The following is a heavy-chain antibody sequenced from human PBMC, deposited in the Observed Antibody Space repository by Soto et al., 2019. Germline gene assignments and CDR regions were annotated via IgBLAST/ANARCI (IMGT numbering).Heavy chain of an antibody. D-gene: IGHD2-2*01. Sequence: EVQLLESGGGLVQPGGSLRLSCAASGFTFSSYAMSWVRQAPGKGLEWVSAISGSGGSTYYADSVKGRFTISRDNSKNTLYLQMNSLGAEDTAVYYCAKDLEVGVVVPAASNYWGQGTLVTVSS. CDR3: AKDLEVGVVVPAASNY. CDR1: GFTFSSYA. CDR2: ISGSGGST. V-gene: IGHV3-23*01. J-gene: IGHJ4*02.